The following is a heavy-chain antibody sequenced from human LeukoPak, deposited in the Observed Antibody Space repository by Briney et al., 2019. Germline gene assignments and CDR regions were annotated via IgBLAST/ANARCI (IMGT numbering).Heavy chain of an antibody. Sequence: AETLSLTCTVSGGSISIYYWSWVRQPPGKGLEWIGYIYNSGSTTYNPSLKSRATISVDTSKNQFSLKLTSMTAADTAFYYCVRDRELHYWGQGILVTVSS. CDR1: GGSISIYY. CDR3: VRDRELHY. CDR2: IYNSGST. D-gene: IGHD1-7*01. J-gene: IGHJ4*02. V-gene: IGHV4-59*01.